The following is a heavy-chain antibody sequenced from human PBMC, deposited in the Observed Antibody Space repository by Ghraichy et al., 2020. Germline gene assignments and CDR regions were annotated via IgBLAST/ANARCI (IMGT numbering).Heavy chain of an antibody. J-gene: IGHJ6*02. Sequence: SETLSLTCAVYGGSFSGYYWSWIRQPPGKGLEWIGEINHSGSTNYNPSLKSRVTISVDTSKNQFSLKLSSVTAADTAVYYCARGVGDVRIAARPDVYGMDVWGQGTTVTVSS. CDR1: GGSFSGYY. D-gene: IGHD6-6*01. V-gene: IGHV4-34*01. CDR2: INHSGST. CDR3: ARGVGDVRIAARPDVYGMDV.